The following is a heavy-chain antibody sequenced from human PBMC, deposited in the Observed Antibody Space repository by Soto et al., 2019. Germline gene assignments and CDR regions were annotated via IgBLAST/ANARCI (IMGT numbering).Heavy chain of an antibody. CDR1: GFTFSNHA. D-gene: IGHD3-10*01. CDR2: LSGSGTTT. Sequence: EVHLLESGGGLEQPGGSLRLSCRTSGFTFSNHAMAWVRQAPGKGLEWVSSLSGSGTTTYYVDSVKGRFTISRDNSNDTLNLQMSGLRADDTAVYVCARVESYGWFFDYWGQGALVTVSS. V-gene: IGHV3-23*01. J-gene: IGHJ4*02. CDR3: ARVESYGWFFDY.